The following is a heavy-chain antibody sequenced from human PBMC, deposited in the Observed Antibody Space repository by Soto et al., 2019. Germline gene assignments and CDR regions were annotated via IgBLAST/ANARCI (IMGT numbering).Heavy chain of an antibody. J-gene: IGHJ6*02. CDR3: ATGAYCSGGSCSDYYYYYYGMDL. D-gene: IGHD2-15*01. V-gene: IGHV1-58*01. Sequence: GASVEGPLKNFGIPFRSFAVPWVRPARGQRLEWIRWLVVGTGNTNYAQKFQQRVTISSDRSTNTVSMELSSLTSEDTAVYYCATGAYCSGGSCSDYYYYYYGMDLWGQGTTVTVSS. CDR2: LVVGTGNT. CDR1: GIPFRSFA.